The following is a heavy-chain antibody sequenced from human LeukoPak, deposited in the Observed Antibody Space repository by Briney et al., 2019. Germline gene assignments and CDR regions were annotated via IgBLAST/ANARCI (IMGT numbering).Heavy chain of an antibody. CDR2: IYYSGST. D-gene: IGHD5-12*01. V-gene: IGHV4-61*08. Sequence: SETLSLTCAVSGGSLSSGGYSWSWIRQPPGKGLEWIGYIYYSGSTNYNPSLKSRVTISVDTSKNQFSLKLSSVTAADTAVYYCARNGYSGYDLDYWGQGTLVTVSS. CDR3: ARNGYSGYDLDY. CDR1: GGSLSSGGYS. J-gene: IGHJ4*02.